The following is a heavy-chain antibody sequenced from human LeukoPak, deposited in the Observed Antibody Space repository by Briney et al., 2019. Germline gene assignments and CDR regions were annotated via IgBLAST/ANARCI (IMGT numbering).Heavy chain of an antibody. CDR3: ARTGHPNSSSWYFDY. CDR1: GGSISSFY. J-gene: IGHJ4*02. V-gene: IGHV4-59*08. Sequence: PSETLSLTCTVSGGSISSFYWSWIRRPPGKGLEWIGYIYYSGSTNYNPSLKSRVTISVDTSKNQFSLKLYSVTAADTAVYYCARTGHPNSSSWYFDYWGQGTLVTVSS. CDR2: IYYSGST. D-gene: IGHD6-13*01.